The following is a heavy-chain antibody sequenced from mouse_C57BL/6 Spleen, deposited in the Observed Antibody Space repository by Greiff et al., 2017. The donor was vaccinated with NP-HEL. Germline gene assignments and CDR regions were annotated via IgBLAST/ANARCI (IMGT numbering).Heavy chain of an antibody. CDR3: ARGGSYDYEAY. CDR2: IDPSDSYT. Sequence: QVQLQQPGAELVMPGASVKLSCKASGYTFTSYWMHWVKQRPGQGLEWIGEIDPSDSYTNYNQKFKGKSTLTVDKSSSTAYMQLSSLTSEDSAVYYCARGGSYDYEAYWGQGTLVTVSA. D-gene: IGHD2-4*01. J-gene: IGHJ3*01. CDR1: GYTFTSYW. V-gene: IGHV1-69*01.